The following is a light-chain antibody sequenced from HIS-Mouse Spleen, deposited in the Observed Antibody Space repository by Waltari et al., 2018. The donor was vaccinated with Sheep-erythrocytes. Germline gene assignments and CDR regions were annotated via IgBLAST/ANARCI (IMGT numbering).Light chain of an antibody. CDR3: QQYDNLLT. CDR2: DAA. J-gene: IGKJ4*01. CDR1: QDISNY. V-gene: IGKV1-33*01. Sequence: DIQMTQSPSSLSASVGDRVTITCQACQDISNYLNWYQHKPGKAPKLLIYDAANLETGVPSMFSGSGSGTDVTFTISSLQPEDIATYYCQQYDNLLTFGGGTKVEIK.